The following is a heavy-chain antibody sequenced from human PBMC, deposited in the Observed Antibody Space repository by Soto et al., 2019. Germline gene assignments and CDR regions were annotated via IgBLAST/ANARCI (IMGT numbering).Heavy chain of an antibody. Sequence: GGSLRLSCAASGFTFRSYDMSWVRQAPGKGLEWVSSISYSGGSTYYADSVKGRFTISRDNSKNTLSLQMNSLRAEDTAVYYCAKGKYGDYDYWGQGILVTSPQ. V-gene: IGHV3-23*01. J-gene: IGHJ4*02. CDR1: GFTFRSYD. D-gene: IGHD4-17*01. CDR2: ISYSGGST. CDR3: AKGKYGDYDY.